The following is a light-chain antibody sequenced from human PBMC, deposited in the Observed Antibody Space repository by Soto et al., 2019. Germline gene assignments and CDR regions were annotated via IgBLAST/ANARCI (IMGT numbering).Light chain of an antibody. CDR3: QQYGSSPNT. CDR1: QSITSNY. CDR2: GAS. V-gene: IGKV3-20*01. Sequence: DIVLTQSPGTLSLSPGERATLSCRASQSITSNYLAWYQQKPGQAPRLLIYGASSMATGIPDRFSGSGSGTDFTLTINRLEPEDFAVFYCQQYGSSPNTFGQGTRLQIK. J-gene: IGKJ5*01.